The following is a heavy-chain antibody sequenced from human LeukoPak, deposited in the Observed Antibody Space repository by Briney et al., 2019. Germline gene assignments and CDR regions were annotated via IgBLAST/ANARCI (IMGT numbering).Heavy chain of an antibody. CDR2: ISAYNGNT. CDR3: ARASPYYVWGSYLADY. Sequence: GASVKVSCKASGYTFTSYGISWVRQAPGQGLEWMGWISAYNGNTNYAQKLQGRVTMTTDTSTSTAYMELRSLRSDDTAVYYCARASPYYVWGSYLADYWGQGTLVTVSS. J-gene: IGHJ4*02. D-gene: IGHD3-16*02. V-gene: IGHV1-18*01. CDR1: GYTFTSYG.